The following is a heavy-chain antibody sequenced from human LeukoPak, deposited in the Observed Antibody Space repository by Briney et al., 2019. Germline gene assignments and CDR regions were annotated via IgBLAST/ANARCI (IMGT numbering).Heavy chain of an antibody. Sequence: QPGGSLRLSCAASGFTFSSYWMHWVRQAPGKGLVWVSRINTDGSSTSYADSVKGRFTISRDNAKNTLYLQMNSLRAEDTAVFYCARPGYSSSWGDYYFDYWGQGTLVTVSS. V-gene: IGHV3-74*01. CDR2: INTDGSST. CDR1: GFTFSSYW. J-gene: IGHJ4*02. D-gene: IGHD6-13*01. CDR3: ARPGYSSSWGDYYFDY.